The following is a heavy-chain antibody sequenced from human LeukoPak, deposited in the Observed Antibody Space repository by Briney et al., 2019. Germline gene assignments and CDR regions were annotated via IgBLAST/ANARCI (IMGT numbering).Heavy chain of an antibody. CDR2: ISSSGSTI. J-gene: IGHJ4*02. Sequence: KSGGSLRLSCAASGFTFSDYYMSWIRQAPGKGLEWVSYISSSGSTIYYADSVKGRFTISRDNAKNSLYLQMNSLRDEDTAVYYCAREDPYSSGMDFDYWGQGTLVTVSS. V-gene: IGHV3-11*04. CDR3: AREDPYSSGMDFDY. CDR1: GFTFSDYY. D-gene: IGHD6-19*01.